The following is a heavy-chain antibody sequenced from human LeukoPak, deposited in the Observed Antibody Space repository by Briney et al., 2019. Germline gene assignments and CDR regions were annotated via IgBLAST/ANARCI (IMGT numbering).Heavy chain of an antibody. CDR1: GFTLSNYA. V-gene: IGHV3-23*01. D-gene: IGHD1-26*01. Sequence: QPGGSLRLSCAASGFTLSNYAMSWVRQAPGKGLEWVSAISGSGAGTYYADSVKGRFTISRDNSKNTLYLQMNSLRAEDTAVYYCAKVFLVQWELLGLFGYWGQGTLVTVSS. CDR2: ISGSGAGT. J-gene: IGHJ4*02. CDR3: AKVFLVQWELLGLFGY.